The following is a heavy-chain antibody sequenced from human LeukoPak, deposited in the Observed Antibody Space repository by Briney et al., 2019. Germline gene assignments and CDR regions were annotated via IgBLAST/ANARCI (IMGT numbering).Heavy chain of an antibody. CDR2: ISSSSSTI. D-gene: IGHD2-15*01. CDR3: ARARTNLIDCSGGSCYLHYYGMDV. V-gene: IGHV3-48*02. J-gene: IGHJ6*02. CDR1: GFTFSSYS. Sequence: HPGRSLRLSCAASGFTFSSYSMNWVRQAPGKGLEWVSYISSSSSTIYYADSVKGRFTISRDNAKNSLYLQMNSLRDEDTAVYYCARARTNLIDCSGGSCYLHYYGMDVWGQGTTVTVSS.